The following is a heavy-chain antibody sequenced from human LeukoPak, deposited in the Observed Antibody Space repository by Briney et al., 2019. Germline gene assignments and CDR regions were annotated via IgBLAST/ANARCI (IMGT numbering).Heavy chain of an antibody. D-gene: IGHD2-21*01. Sequence: PGGSLRLSCVASGFTVSSNYMIWVRQAPGKGLEWVSVIYSGGSTSSADSVRGRFTMSRDYLKNTLYLQMYSLRAEDTAVYYCARGDGGTLPLWGQGTPVTVSS. CDR2: IYSGGST. CDR3: ARGDGGTLPL. CDR1: GFTVSSNY. J-gene: IGHJ4*02. V-gene: IGHV3-66*02.